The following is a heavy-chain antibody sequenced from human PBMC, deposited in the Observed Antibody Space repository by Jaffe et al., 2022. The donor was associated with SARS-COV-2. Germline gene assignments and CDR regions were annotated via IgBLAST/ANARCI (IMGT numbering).Heavy chain of an antibody. V-gene: IGHV3-15*01. Sequence: EVQLVESGGGLVKPGGSLRLSCAASGFTFSNAWMSWVRQAPGKGLEWVGRIKSKTDGGTTDYAAPVKGRFTISRDDSKNTLYLQMNSLKTEDTAVYYCTTEYYYYDSSGYSLNGYFDYWGQGTLVTVSS. J-gene: IGHJ4*02. CDR2: IKSKTDGGTT. CDR1: GFTFSNAW. CDR3: TTEYYYYDSSGYSLNGYFDY. D-gene: IGHD3-22*01.